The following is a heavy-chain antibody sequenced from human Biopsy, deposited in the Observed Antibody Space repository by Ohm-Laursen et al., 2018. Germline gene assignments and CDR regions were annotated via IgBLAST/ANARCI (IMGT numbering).Heavy chain of an antibody. Sequence: GTLSLTCAVYGESFSGYYWTWIRQPPGKGLEWIGEINHSGSTDYNPSLKSRVTISVDTSKNQFSLRMSSLAAADTAVYYCARDYDTSGYYYVSWGQGTLVTVSS. CDR3: ARDYDTSGYYYVS. CDR2: INHSGST. D-gene: IGHD3-22*01. V-gene: IGHV4-34*01. J-gene: IGHJ5*02. CDR1: GESFSGYY.